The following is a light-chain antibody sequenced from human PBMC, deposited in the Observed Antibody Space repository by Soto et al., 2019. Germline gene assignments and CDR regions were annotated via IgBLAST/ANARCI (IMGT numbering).Light chain of an antibody. J-gene: IGLJ2*01. CDR3: SSYGGTNNLL. V-gene: IGLV2-8*01. CDR2: EVH. CDR1: SSDVGGYKY. Sequence: QSALTQPPSASGSPGQSVTISCTGTSSDVGGYKYVSWYQQHPGKAPKLMIFEVHKRPSGVTDRFSGSKSGNTASLTVSGLQAEDEADYYCSSYGGTNNLLFGGGTKVTVL.